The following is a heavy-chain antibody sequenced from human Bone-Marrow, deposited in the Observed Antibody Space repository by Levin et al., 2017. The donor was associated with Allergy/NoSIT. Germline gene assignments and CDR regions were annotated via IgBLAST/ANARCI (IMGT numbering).Heavy chain of an antibody. CDR3: ATSFRSAWFFDY. CDR2: IDNRGST. J-gene: IGHJ4*02. V-gene: IGHV4-31*03. D-gene: IGHD6-19*01. Sequence: NPSETLSLTCTVSGVSLSSGGYYWTWIRQHPGKDLEWIGYIDNRGSTYNPSLKSRVTISVDTSKNHFSLKLSSVTAADTAVYYCATSFRSAWFFDYWGPGTPVTVSS. CDR1: GVSLSSGGYY.